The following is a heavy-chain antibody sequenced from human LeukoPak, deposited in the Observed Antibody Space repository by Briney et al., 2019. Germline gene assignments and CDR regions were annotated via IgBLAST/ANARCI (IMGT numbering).Heavy chain of an antibody. CDR2: IYYSGST. J-gene: IGHJ3*02. V-gene: IGHV4-39*01. CDR3: ARLNSGSFSAFDI. Sequence: PSETLSLTCTVSGGSISSSSYYWGWIRQPPGKGLEWIGSIYYSGSTYYNPSLKSRVTISVDTSKNQFSLKLSSVTAADTAVYYRARLNSGSFSAFDIWGQGTMVTVSS. D-gene: IGHD1-26*01. CDR1: GGSISSSSYY.